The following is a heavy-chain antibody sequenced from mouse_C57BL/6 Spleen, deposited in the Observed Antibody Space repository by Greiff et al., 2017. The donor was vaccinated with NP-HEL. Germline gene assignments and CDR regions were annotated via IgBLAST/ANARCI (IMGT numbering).Heavy chain of an antibody. V-gene: IGHV5-4*01. CDR3: ARDYDYDFFAH. D-gene: IGHD2-4*01. CDR1: GFTFSSYA. J-gene: IGHJ3*01. Sequence: EVQLVESGGGLVKPGGSLKLSCAASGFTFSSYAMSWVRQTPEKRLEWVATISDGGSYTYYPDNVKGRFTISRDNAKNNLYLQMSHLKSEDTAMYYCARDYDYDFFAHWGQGTLVTVSA. CDR2: ISDGGSYT.